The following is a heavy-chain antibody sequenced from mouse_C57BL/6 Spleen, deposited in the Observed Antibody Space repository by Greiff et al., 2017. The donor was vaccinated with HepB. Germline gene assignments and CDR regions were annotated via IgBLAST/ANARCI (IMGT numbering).Heavy chain of an antibody. CDR1: GYTFTSYW. CDR2: INPSNGGT. D-gene: IGHD1-1*01. J-gene: IGHJ4*01. Sequence: QVQLKQPGTELVKPGASVKLSCKASGYTFTSYWMHWVKQRPGQGLEWIGNINPSNGGTNYNEKFKSKATLTVDKSSSTAYMQLSSLTSEDSAVYYCARPTVVATRYYAMDYWGQGTSVTVSS. V-gene: IGHV1-53*01. CDR3: ARPTVVATRYYAMDY.